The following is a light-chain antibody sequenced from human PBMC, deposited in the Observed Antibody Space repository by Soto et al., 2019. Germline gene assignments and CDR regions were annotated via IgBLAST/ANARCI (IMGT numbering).Light chain of an antibody. CDR3: SSYTSSSTPYV. CDR2: EVS. J-gene: IGLJ1*01. V-gene: IGLV2-14*01. Sequence: QCLLTQAACVSGSPGQSITISCTGTSSDVGGYNYVSWYQQHPGKAPKLMIYEVSNRPSGVSNRFSGSKYGNTASLTISGLQAEDEADYYCSSYTSSSTPYVFGTGTKVTVL. CDR1: SSDVGGYNY.